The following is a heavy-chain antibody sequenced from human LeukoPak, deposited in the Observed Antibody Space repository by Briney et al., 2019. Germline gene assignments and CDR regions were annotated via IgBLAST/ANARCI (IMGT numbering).Heavy chain of an antibody. CDR3: ARDRPRYYGSGSYYHWFDP. Sequence: PGGSLRLSCAASGFTFRTYWMDWVRQAPGKGLEWVANIKQDGSVKNYADSVKGRFTISRDNTKNSLYLEMNSLRGEDTAVYYCARDRPRYYGSGSYYHWFDPWGQGTLVTVSS. D-gene: IGHD3-10*01. J-gene: IGHJ5*02. CDR1: GFTFRTYW. V-gene: IGHV3-7*01. CDR2: IKQDGSVK.